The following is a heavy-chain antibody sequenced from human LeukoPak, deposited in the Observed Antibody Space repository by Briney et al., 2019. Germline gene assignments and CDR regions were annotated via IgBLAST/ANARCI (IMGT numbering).Heavy chain of an antibody. J-gene: IGHJ4*02. CDR3: AREVRTIFGVVQKDDY. Sequence: SQTLSLTCTVSGGSISSGDYYWSWIRQPPGKGLEWIGYIHYSGSTYYNPSLNSRVTISVDTSKNQFSLKLSSVTAADTAVYYCAREVRTIFGVVQKDDYWGQGTLVTVSS. CDR2: IHYSGST. V-gene: IGHV4-30-4*08. D-gene: IGHD3-3*01. CDR1: GGSISSGDYY.